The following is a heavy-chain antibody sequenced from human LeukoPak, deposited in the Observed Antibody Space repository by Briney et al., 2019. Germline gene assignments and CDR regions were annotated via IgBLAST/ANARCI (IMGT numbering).Heavy chain of an antibody. CDR2: IYYSGST. Sequence: SETLSLTCIVSGGFFSSYYWSWIRQPPGKGLEWIAYIYYSGSTNYNPSLKSRVTISLDTSKNQFSLKLSSVTAADTAIYYCARVLSRYYLDLRGQGTMVTVSS. CDR1: GGFFSSYY. D-gene: IGHD2/OR15-2a*01. V-gene: IGHV4-59*13. J-gene: IGHJ3*01. CDR3: ARVLSRYYLDL.